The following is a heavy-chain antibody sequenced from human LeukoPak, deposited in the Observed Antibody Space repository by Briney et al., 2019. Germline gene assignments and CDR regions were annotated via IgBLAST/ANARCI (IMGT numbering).Heavy chain of an antibody. CDR3: ARDQAQSDAFDI. Sequence: GGSLRLSCAASGFTFSTYWMNWVRQAPGKGLEWVANIKPDGRETYYVDSVKGRFTISRDNAKNSLYLQMNSLRAEDTAVYYCARDQAQSDAFDIWGQGTMVTVSS. V-gene: IGHV3-7*01. CDR2: IKPDGRET. CDR1: GFTFSTYW. J-gene: IGHJ3*02.